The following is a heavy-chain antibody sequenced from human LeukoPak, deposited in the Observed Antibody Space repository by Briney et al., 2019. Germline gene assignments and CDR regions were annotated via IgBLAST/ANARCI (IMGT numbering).Heavy chain of an antibody. D-gene: IGHD3-3*01. J-gene: IGHJ5*02. V-gene: IGHV4-4*02. CDR1: GGSISSSNW. CDR2: IYHSGST. CDR3: AREYYGITIFGVVIGGIDP. Sequence: SETLSLTCAVSGGSISSSNWWSWVRQPPGKGLEWIGEIYHSGSTNYNPSLKSRVTISVDKSKNQFSLKLSSVTAADTAVYYCAREYYGITIFGVVIGGIDPWGQGTLVTVSS.